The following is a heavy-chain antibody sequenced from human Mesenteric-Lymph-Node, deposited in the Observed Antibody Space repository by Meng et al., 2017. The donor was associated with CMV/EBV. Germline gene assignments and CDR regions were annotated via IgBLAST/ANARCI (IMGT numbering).Heavy chain of an antibody. CDR3: ARNRAFDI. CDR1: GFTFSSYW. D-gene: IGHD1-14*01. V-gene: IGHV3-7*01. J-gene: IGHJ3*02. CDR2: IKQDGSEK. Sequence: GESLKISCAASGFTFSSYWMSWVRQAPGKGLEWVANIKQDGSEKYYVDSVKGRFTISRDNARNSLYLQMNSLRAEDTAVYYCARNRAFDIWGQGTMVTVSS.